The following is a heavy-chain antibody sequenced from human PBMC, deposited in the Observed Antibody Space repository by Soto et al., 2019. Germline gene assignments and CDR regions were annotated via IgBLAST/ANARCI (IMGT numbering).Heavy chain of an antibody. CDR1: GYSFTSYW. V-gene: IGHV5-10-1*01. CDR3: ARLKSGWDYYYYGMDV. J-gene: IGHJ6*02. Sequence: GESLKLSCKGSGYSFTSYWISWVRQMPGKGLEWMGRIDPSDSYTNYSPSFQGHVTISADKSISTAYLQWSSLKASDTAMYYCARLKSGWDYYYYGMDVWGQGTTVTVSS. CDR2: IDPSDSYT. D-gene: IGHD6-19*01.